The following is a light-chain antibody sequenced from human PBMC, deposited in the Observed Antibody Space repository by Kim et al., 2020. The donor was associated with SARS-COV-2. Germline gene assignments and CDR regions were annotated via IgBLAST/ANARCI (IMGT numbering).Light chain of an antibody. Sequence: EIVLTQSPGTLSLSPGERATLSCRASQSVSSSYLAWYQQKPGQTPRLLIYGASSRATGIPDRFSGSGSGTDFTLTINRLEPEDFVLYYCQQYGSAPWTFGQGTKVDIK. V-gene: IGKV3-20*01. CDR2: GAS. CDR1: QSVSSSY. CDR3: QQYGSAPWT. J-gene: IGKJ1*01.